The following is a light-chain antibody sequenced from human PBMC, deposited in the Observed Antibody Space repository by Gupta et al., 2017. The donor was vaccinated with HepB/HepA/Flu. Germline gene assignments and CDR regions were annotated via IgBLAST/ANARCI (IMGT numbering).Light chain of an antibody. J-gene: IGLJ3*02. CDR2: EVD. Sequence: QSALTQLACVSGSPGQSIPICGSGTSSDVGSYKLVSCYQQHPAKAPELMIYEVDKRPSGVSNRFSGSKSGNTASLTISGLQAEDEADYYCCSYAGSSTAVFGGGTKLTVL. V-gene: IGLV2-23*02. CDR1: SSDVGSYKL. CDR3: CSYAGSSTAV.